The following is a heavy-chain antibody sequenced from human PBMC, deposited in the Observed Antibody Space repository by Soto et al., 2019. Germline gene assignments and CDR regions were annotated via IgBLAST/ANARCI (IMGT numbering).Heavy chain of an antibody. CDR2: IAIASFDS. V-gene: IGHV3-23*01. CDR1: GFTFGTVA. Sequence: EVQLLESGGGLVEPGGSLRQSCVASGFTFGTVAMTWVRQAPGKGLEWVSSIAIASFDSYYAPSVKGRFTTSRDDSKNTLYLQMHSLRADDTAVYYCAKDRSSRCLSGLYFDFWGPGSVVTVSS. D-gene: IGHD4-17*01. J-gene: IGHJ4*02. CDR3: AKDRSSRCLSGLYFDF.